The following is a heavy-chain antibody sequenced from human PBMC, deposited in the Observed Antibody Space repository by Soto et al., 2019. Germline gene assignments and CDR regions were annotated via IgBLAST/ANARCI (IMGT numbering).Heavy chain of an antibody. CDR3: ARALLAARPTY. Sequence: PGGSLRLSCAASGFTFGDYWMHWVRQPPGKGPEWVANIKQDGSEKYYVDSVKGRFTISRDNAKNSLYLQMNSLRAEDTAVYYCARALLAARPTYWGQGTLVTVSS. CDR2: IKQDGSEK. J-gene: IGHJ4*02. D-gene: IGHD6-6*01. V-gene: IGHV3-7*03. CDR1: GFTFGDYW.